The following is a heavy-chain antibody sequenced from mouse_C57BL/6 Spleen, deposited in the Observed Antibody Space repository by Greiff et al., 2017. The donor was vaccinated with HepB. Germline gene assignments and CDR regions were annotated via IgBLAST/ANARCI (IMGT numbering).Heavy chain of an antibody. CDR1: GFNIKDDY. CDR3: TVFTTVVATRAY. D-gene: IGHD1-1*01. CDR2: IDPENGDT. V-gene: IGHV14-4*01. Sequence: VQLKESGAELVRPGASVKLSCTASGFNIKDDYMHWVKQRPEQGLEWIGWIDPENGDTEYASKFQGKATITADTSSNTAYLQLSSLTSEDTAVYYCTVFTTVVATRAYWGQGTLVTVSA. J-gene: IGHJ3*01.